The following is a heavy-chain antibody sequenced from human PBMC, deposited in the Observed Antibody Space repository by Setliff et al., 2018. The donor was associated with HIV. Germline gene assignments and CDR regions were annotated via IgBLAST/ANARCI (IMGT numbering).Heavy chain of an antibody. CDR2: IYYGGER. CDR1: DGYINSGAEY. CDR3: ARGRHCMDGRCYPHYYYYYHYMDV. D-gene: IGHD2-15*01. J-gene: IGHJ6*03. Sequence: SETLSLTCTVSDGYINSGAEYWGWIRHHPGKGLEWIGYIYYGGERYYNPSLKGRVSLSMDTSKNQFSLKLSSVTAADTAVYYCARGRHCMDGRCYPHYYYYYHYMDVWGKGTTVTVSS. V-gene: IGHV4-31*03.